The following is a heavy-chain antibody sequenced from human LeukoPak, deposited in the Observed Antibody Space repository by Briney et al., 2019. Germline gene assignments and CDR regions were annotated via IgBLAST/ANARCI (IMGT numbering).Heavy chain of an antibody. V-gene: IGHV1-2*02. CDR1: GYTFTSYY. CDR2: INPNSGGT. D-gene: IGHD2-2*01. CDR3: AREGGCSSTSCYALNAFDI. Sequence: ASVKVSCKASGYTFTSYYMHWVRQAPGQGLEWMGWINPNSGGTSYAQKFQGRVTMTRDTSISTAYMELSRLRSDDTAVYYCAREGGCSSTSCYALNAFDIWGQGTMVTVSS. J-gene: IGHJ3*02.